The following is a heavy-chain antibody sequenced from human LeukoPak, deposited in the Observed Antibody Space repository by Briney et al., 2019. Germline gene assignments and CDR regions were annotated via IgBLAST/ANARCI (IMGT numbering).Heavy chain of an antibody. D-gene: IGHD1-26*01. Sequence: PSQTLSLTCTVSGGSISSGGYYWSWIRQPPGKGLEWIGEINHSGSTNYNPSLKSRVTISVDTSKNQFSLKLSSVTAADTAVYYCARRPSLARGVGATRALDIWGQGTMVTVSS. CDR3: ARRPSLARGVGATRALDI. V-gene: IGHV4-30-2*01. CDR1: GGSISSGGYY. CDR2: INHSGST. J-gene: IGHJ3*02.